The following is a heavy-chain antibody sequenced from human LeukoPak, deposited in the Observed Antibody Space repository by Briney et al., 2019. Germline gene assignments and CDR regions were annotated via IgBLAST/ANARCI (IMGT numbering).Heavy chain of an antibody. CDR2: INHSDST. CDR3: AREDLGRDIDY. J-gene: IGHJ4*02. V-gene: IGHV4-34*01. Sequence: SSTLSLTCAVYVGFFSGYYWRWVLQHPGKGLEWIWEINHSDSTNYNPSLKSRVPISVDTSKNQFSLKLSSVTAADTAVYYCAREDLGRDIDYWGQGTLVTVSS. CDR1: VGFFSGYY. D-gene: IGHD2-15*01.